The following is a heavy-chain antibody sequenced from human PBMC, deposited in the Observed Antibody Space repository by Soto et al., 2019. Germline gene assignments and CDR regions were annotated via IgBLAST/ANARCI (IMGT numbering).Heavy chain of an antibody. CDR3: AKDWVVVVITSGYYFDY. Sequence: VQLLESGGGLVQPGGSLRLSCAASGFTFSSYAMSWVRQAPGKGLEWVSAISGSGGSTYYADSVKGRFTISRDNSKNTLYLQMNSLRAEDTAVYYCAKDWVVVVITSGYYFDYWGQGTLVTVSS. V-gene: IGHV3-23*01. CDR2: ISGSGGST. J-gene: IGHJ4*02. CDR1: GFTFSSYA. D-gene: IGHD3-22*01.